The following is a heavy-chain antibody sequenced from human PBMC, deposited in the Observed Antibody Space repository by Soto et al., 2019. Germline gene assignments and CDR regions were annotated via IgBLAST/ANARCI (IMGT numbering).Heavy chain of an antibody. CDR2: ISYDGSNK. V-gene: IGHV3-30-3*01. CDR3: ARDHDILTGYYSFFDY. D-gene: IGHD3-9*01. Sequence: GGSLRLSCAASGFTFSSYAMHWVRQAPGKGLEWVAVISYDGSNKYYADSVKGRFTISRDNSKNTLYLQMNSLRAEDTAVYYCARDHDILTGYYSFFDYWGQGTLVTVSS. J-gene: IGHJ4*02. CDR1: GFTFSSYA.